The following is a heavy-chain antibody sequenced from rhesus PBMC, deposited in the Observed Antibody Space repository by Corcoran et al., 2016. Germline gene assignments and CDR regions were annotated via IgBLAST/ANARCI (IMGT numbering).Heavy chain of an antibody. J-gene: IGHJ6*01. CDR1: GYSISSNY. Sequence: QVQLQESGPGLVKPSETLSLTCAVSGYSISSNYWSWIRQPPGKGREWIGYIYGSSGSTYNNPSLKSRVTSSTDTSKNQFSRKMSAVTAADTAVYYCARGYSSGWSYNYGLDSWGQGVVVTVSS. V-gene: IGHV4-147*01. CDR3: ARGYSSGWSYNYGLDS. D-gene: IGHD6S26*01. CDR2: IYGSSGST.